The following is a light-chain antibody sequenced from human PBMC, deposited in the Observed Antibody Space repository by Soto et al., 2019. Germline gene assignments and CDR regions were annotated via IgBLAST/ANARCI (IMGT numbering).Light chain of an antibody. CDR3: CSYAGSSTWV. CDR1: SSDVGSYNF. CDR2: EGS. Sequence: QSALTQPASVSGSPGQSITISCTGYSSDVGSYNFVSWYQQHPGKAPKLMIYEGSERPSGVSNRFSGSKSGNTASLTISGLQAEDAADYYCCSYAGSSTWVFGGGTKLTVL. V-gene: IGLV2-23*01. J-gene: IGLJ3*02.